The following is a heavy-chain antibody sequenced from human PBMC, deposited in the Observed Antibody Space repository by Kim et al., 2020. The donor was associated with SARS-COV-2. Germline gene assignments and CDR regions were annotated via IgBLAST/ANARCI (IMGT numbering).Heavy chain of an antibody. CDR3: AKTYWAQLLSPIDWYFDL. CDR2: ISWNSGSI. J-gene: IGHJ2*01. V-gene: IGHV3-9*01. Sequence: GGSLRLSCAASGFTFDDYAMHWVRQAPGKGLEWVSGISWNSGSIGYADSVKGRFTISRDNAKNSLYLQMNSLRAEDTALYYCAKTYWAQLLSPIDWYFDLWGRGTLVTVSS. D-gene: IGHD2-2*01. CDR1: GFTFDDYA.